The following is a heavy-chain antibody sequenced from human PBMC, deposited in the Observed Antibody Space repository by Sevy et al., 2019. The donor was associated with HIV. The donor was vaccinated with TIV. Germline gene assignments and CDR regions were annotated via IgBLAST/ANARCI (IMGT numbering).Heavy chain of an antibody. V-gene: IGHV3-21*01. J-gene: IGHJ3*02. Sequence: GGSLRLSCAASGFTFSTYTMNWVRQAPGKGLEWVSSISSSSNYIYYADSVKGRFTISRDNAKNSLYLQMNSLRAEDTAVYYCARPYGSGSWEAFDIWGQGTMVTVPS. CDR2: ISSSSNYI. CDR3: ARPYGSGSWEAFDI. CDR1: GFTFSTYT. D-gene: IGHD3-10*01.